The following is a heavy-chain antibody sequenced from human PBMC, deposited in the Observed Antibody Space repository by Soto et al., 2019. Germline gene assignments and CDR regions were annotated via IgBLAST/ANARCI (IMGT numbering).Heavy chain of an antibody. V-gene: IGHV4-39*01. CDR2: IYYSGST. Sequence: SETLSLTCTVSGGSSSSSSYYWGWIHQPPGKGLEWIGTIYYSGSTYYNPSLKSRVTISVDTSKNQFSLKLNSVTAADTAVYYCARRPAGSYYYDSGYYYDMDVWGQGTTVTVSS. CDR1: GGSSSSSSYY. CDR3: ARRPAGSYYYDSGYYYDMDV. J-gene: IGHJ6*02. D-gene: IGHD3-10*01.